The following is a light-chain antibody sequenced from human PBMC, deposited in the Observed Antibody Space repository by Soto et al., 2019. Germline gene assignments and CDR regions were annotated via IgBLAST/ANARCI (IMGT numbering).Light chain of an antibody. CDR1: SSNIGAGYD. J-gene: IGLJ1*01. CDR3: QSYDSSLSGSRV. CDR2: GNS. Sequence: QSVLTQPPSVSGAPGQRVTIYCTGSSSNIGAGYDVHWYQQLPGTAPKLLIYGNSNRPSGVTDRFSGSKSGTSASLAITGLQAEYEADYYCQSYDSSLSGSRVFGTGTKVTVL. V-gene: IGLV1-40*01.